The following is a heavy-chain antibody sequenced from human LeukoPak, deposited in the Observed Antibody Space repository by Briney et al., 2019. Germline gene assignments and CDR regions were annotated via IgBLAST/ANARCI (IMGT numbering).Heavy chain of an antibody. J-gene: IGHJ6*03. CDR3: ARDPISSSWYYYMDV. V-gene: IGHV4-39*07. CDR2: IYYSGST. D-gene: IGHD6-13*01. Sequence: PSQTLSLTCTVSGGSISSSSYYWGWIRQPPGKGLEWIGSIYYSGSTYYNPSLKSRVTISVDTSKNQFSLKLSSVTAADTAVYYCARDPISSSWYYYMDVWGKGTTVTVSS. CDR1: GGSISSSSYY.